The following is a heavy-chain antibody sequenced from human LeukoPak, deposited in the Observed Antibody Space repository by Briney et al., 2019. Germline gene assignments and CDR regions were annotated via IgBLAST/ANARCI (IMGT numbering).Heavy chain of an antibody. Sequence: ASVKVSCKASGYTFTSYGISWVRQAPGQGLEWMGGIIPIFGTANYAQKFQGRVTITADESTSTAYMELSSLRSEDTAVYYCARVRAVAGPRREYYFDYWGQGTLVTVSS. CDR2: IIPIFGTA. CDR3: ARVRAVAGPRREYYFDY. D-gene: IGHD6-19*01. J-gene: IGHJ4*02. V-gene: IGHV1-69*13. CDR1: GYTFTSYG.